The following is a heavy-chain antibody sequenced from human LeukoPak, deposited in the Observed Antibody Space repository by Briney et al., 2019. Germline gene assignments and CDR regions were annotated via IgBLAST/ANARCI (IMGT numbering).Heavy chain of an antibody. J-gene: IGHJ4*02. V-gene: IGHV4-59*08. Sequence: SETLSLTCTVSGGSTSSYYWSWIRQPPGKGLEWIGYIYYSGSTNYNPSLKSRVTISVDTSKNQFSLKLSSVTAADTAVYYCARYFNWNYSFFDYWGQGTLVTVSS. D-gene: IGHD1-7*01. CDR3: ARYFNWNYSFFDY. CDR1: GGSTSSYY. CDR2: IYYSGST.